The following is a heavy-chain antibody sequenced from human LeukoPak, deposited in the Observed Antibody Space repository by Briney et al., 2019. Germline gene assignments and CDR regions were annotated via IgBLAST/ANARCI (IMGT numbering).Heavy chain of an antibody. V-gene: IGHV3-11*04. CDR2: ISLGGGTI. Sequence: GGSLRLSCAASGFTFSDYYMSWIRQAPGKGLEWLSYISLGGGTIHYADSVKGRFTVSRDNAKNSLYLQMNSLRAEDTAVYYCARDFSHEAVVVITNSDYWGQGTLVTVSS. J-gene: IGHJ4*02. D-gene: IGHD3-22*01. CDR3: ARDFSHEAVVVITNSDY. CDR1: GFTFSDYY.